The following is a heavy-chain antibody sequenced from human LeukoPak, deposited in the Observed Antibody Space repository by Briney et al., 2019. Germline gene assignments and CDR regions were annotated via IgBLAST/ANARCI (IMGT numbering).Heavy chain of an antibody. CDR3: ATRYSVWPK. Sequence: PSGTLSLTRAVSGGSITGSDWCWWTWVRQPPGKGLEWIGEIYHSGSTNYNPSLKSRVTISLDKSKNQFSLTLTSVTAADTAMYYCATRYSVWPKWGPGTLVTVSS. CDR2: IYHSGST. CDR1: GGSITGSDW. V-gene: IGHV4-4*02. J-gene: IGHJ4*02. D-gene: IGHD5/OR15-5a*01.